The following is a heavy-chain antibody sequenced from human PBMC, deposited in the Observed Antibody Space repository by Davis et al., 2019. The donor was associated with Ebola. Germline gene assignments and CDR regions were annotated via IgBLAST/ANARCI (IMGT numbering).Heavy chain of an antibody. Sequence: SVTVSCKASSGTFGSYAIRWVRQAPGQGLEWMGGVIPMFGTSKYAQKFQDRVTITADDSTNTAYMELSSLRSDDTAVYYCARGRPWPWVATPVRFDSWGLGTLVIVSS. D-gene: IGHD5-12*01. CDR1: SGTFGSYA. V-gene: IGHV1-69*13. J-gene: IGHJ4*02. CDR3: ARGRPWPWVATPVRFDS. CDR2: VIPMFGTS.